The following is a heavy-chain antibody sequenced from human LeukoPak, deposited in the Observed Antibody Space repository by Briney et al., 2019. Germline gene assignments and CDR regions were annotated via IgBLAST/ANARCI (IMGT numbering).Heavy chain of an antibody. CDR1: GFTFCSYE. V-gene: IGHV3-48*03. CDR3: AELGITMIGGV. D-gene: IGHD3-10*02. J-gene: IGHJ6*04. Sequence: GGSLRLSCAASGFTFCSYEMNWVRQAPGQGREWGSYISSSGSTIYYADSVKGRFTISRDNAKNSLYLQMNSLRAEDRAVYYCAELGITMIGGVWGKGTTVTISS. CDR2: ISSSGSTI.